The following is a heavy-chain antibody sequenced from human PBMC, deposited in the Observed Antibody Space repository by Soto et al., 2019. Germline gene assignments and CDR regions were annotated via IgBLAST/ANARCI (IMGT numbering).Heavy chain of an antibody. CDR1: GFTFSSYS. V-gene: IGHV3-48*02. CDR3: ARDPKEGDFWSGYYTYYYYGMDV. Sequence: EVQLVESGGDLVQPGGSLRLSCAASGFTFSSYSMNWVRQAPGKGLEWVSYISSSSSTIYYADSVKGRFTISRDNAKYSLYLQMNSLRDEDRAVYYCARDPKEGDFWSGYYTYYYYGMDVWGQGTTVTVSS. J-gene: IGHJ6*02. CDR2: ISSSSSTI. D-gene: IGHD3-3*01.